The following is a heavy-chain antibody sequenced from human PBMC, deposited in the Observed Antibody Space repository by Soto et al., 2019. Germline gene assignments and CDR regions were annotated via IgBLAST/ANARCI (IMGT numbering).Heavy chain of an antibody. D-gene: IGHD2-21*02. CDR3: ARDLWGYCGTDCYPLDV. CDR2: MYNTGST. J-gene: IGHJ6*02. Sequence: QVQLQESGPGLVKPSETLSLTCTVSGGTISRYYWSWIRQPPGKGLEWIGYMYNTGSTVYNPSFKSRVTISVDTSTHQFSLKLNSVTAADTAVYYCARDLWGYCGTDCYPLDVWGQGTTVTVSS. CDR1: GGTISRYY. V-gene: IGHV4-59*01.